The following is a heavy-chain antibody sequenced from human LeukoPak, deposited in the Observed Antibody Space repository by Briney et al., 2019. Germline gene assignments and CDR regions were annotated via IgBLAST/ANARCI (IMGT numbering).Heavy chain of an antibody. D-gene: IGHD6-13*01. J-gene: IGHJ3*02. CDR2: ISSSGSTI. CDR3: ATRYSSSWYNAFDT. V-gene: IGHV3-11*01. Sequence: PGGSLRLSCAASGFTFSDYYMSWIRQAPGKGLEWVSYISSSGSTIYYADSVKGRFTISRDNAKNSLYLQMNSLRAEDTAVYYCATRYSSSWYNAFDTWGQGTMVTVSS. CDR1: GFTFSDYY.